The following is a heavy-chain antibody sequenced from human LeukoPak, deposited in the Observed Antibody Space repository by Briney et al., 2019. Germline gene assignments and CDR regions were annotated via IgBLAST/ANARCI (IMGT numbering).Heavy chain of an antibody. J-gene: IGHJ4*02. CDR1: GGSISSGRYY. CDR2: IYTSGST. CDR3: ARDSGGYTPEALDY. D-gene: IGHD1-26*01. V-gene: IGHV4-61*02. Sequence: PSQTLSLTCTDSGGSISSGRYYWSWIRQPAGKGLECIGRIYTSGSTNYNPSLKSRVTISVDTSKNQFSLKLSSVTAADTAVYYCARDSGGYTPEALDYWGQGTLVTVSS.